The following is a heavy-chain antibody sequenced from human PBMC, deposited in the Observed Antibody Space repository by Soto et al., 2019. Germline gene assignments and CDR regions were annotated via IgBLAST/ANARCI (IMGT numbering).Heavy chain of an antibody. V-gene: IGHV4-59*11. D-gene: IGHD3-22*01. J-gene: IGHJ5*01. Sequence: PSETLYHQCSISGASFNNQSRTWTRSSPRKGLEWIGSIFHSGITNYNPSVKSRVTISIDKSKNLFSLKLTSVTAADTAVYYCARDRYFYDSAGYYGTLDSWGQG. CDR3: ARDRYFYDSAGYYGTLDS. CDR2: IFHSGIT. CDR1: GASFNNQS.